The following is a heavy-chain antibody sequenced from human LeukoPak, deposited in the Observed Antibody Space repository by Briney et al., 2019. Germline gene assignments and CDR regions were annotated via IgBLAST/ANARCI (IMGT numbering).Heavy chain of an antibody. CDR3: ARPVRGYYPYDAFDI. Sequence: SETLSLTCTVSGGSISGSSYYWGWIRQPPGKGLEWIGSIYYSGSTYYNPSLKSRVTISVDTSKNQFSLKLSSVTAADTAVYYCARPVRGYYPYDAFDIWGQGTMVTVSS. D-gene: IGHD3-22*01. CDR2: IYYSGST. V-gene: IGHV4-39*01. CDR1: GGSISGSSYY. J-gene: IGHJ3*02.